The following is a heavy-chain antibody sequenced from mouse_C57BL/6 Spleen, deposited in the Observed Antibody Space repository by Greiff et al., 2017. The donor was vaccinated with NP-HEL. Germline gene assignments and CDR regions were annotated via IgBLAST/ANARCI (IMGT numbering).Heavy chain of an antibody. Sequence: VQLQQSGPELVKPGASVKISCKASGYTFTDYYMNWVKQSHGKSLEWIGDINPNTGGTSYNQKFKGKATLTVDKSSSTAYMELRSLTSEDSAVYYCAREGYHRYFDVWGTGTTVTVSS. CDR2: INPNTGGT. J-gene: IGHJ1*03. V-gene: IGHV1-26*01. CDR3: AREGYHRYFDV. D-gene: IGHD2-12*01. CDR1: GYTFTDYY.